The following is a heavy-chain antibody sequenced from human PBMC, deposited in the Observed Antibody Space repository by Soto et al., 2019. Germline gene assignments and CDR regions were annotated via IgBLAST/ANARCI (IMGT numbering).Heavy chain of an antibody. CDR2: ISYDGSNK. Sequence: PGGSLRLSCAASGFTFSSYAMHWVRQAPGKGLEWVAVISYDGSNKYYADSVKGRFTISRDNSKNTLYLQMNSLRAEDTAVYYCATSGGSWYLGYFDYWGQGTLVTVSS. D-gene: IGHD6-13*01. CDR1: GFTFSSYA. V-gene: IGHV3-30-3*01. CDR3: ATSGGSWYLGYFDY. J-gene: IGHJ4*02.